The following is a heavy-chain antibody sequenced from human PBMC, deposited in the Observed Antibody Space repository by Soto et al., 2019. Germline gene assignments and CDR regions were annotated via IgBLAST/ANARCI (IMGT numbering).Heavy chain of an antibody. CDR1: GASVSDTGYS. Sequence: QVQLQESGPGLVKPSETLSLTCTVSGASVSDTGYSWSWIRQPPGKGLECIGSIYYSGTTNYNPSLKGRVTISIDTSRNQFSLKLSSMTAADTAVYYCTRGVAIWGQGTLVTVSS. V-gene: IGHV4-61*08. CDR3: TRGVAI. J-gene: IGHJ4*02. CDR2: IYYSGTT.